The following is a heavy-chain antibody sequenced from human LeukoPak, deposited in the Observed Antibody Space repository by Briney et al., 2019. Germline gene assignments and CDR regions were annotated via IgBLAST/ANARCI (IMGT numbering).Heavy chain of an antibody. CDR1: RGSISSYY. CDR2: IYTSGST. V-gene: IGHV4-4*07. D-gene: IGHD2-2*02. Sequence: SETLSLTCTVSRGSISSYYWSWIRQPAGKGLEWIGRIYTSGSTNYNPSLKSRVTMSVDTSKNQFSLKLSSVTAADTAVYYCARDRYCSSTSCYTAGGWFDPWGQGTLVTVSS. CDR3: ARDRYCSSTSCYTAGGWFDP. J-gene: IGHJ5*02.